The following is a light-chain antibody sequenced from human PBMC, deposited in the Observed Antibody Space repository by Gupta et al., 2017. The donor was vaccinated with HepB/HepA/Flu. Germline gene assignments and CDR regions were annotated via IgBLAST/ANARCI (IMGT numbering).Light chain of an antibody. CDR2: TAS. Sequence: DIQMTQSPSSLSASVGDRVTITCRASQSIRNYLNWYQQKPGKAPKLLIYTASSLQSGVPTRFSDSGSGTDFTLTISRLQPEDFASYFCQQSYSFPFTFGQGTKMEIK. CDR1: QSIRNY. CDR3: QQSYSFPFT. V-gene: IGKV1-39*01. J-gene: IGKJ2*01.